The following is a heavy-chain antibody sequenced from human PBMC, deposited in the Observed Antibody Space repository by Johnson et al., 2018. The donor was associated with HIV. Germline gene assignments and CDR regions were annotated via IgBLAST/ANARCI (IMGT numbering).Heavy chain of an antibody. CDR3: ARGPHEVVVVAATSAFDI. CDR2: ISYDGSNT. Sequence: QVQLVESGGGVVQPGRSLRLSCAASGFTFSSYGMHWVRQAPGKGLEWVAVISYDGSNTYYADSVKGRFTISRDNSKNTLYLQMNSLRAEDTAVYYCARGPHEVVVVAATSAFDIWGQGTMVTVSS. D-gene: IGHD2-15*01. V-gene: IGHV3-30*19. J-gene: IGHJ3*02. CDR1: GFTFSSYG.